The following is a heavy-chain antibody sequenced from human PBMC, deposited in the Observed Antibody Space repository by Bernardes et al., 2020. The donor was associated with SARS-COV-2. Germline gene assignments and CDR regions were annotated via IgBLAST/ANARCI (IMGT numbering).Heavy chain of an antibody. CDR2: IWYDGSNK. D-gene: IGHD3-22*01. Sequence: GGSLRLSCAASGFTFSSYGMHWVRQAPGKGLEWVAVIWYDGSNKYYADSVKGRFTISRDNSKNTLYLQMNSLRAEDTAMYYCARSMIVGGIDVWGQGTTVTVSS. CDR3: ARSMIVGGIDV. V-gene: IGHV3-33*08. J-gene: IGHJ6*02. CDR1: GFTFSSYG.